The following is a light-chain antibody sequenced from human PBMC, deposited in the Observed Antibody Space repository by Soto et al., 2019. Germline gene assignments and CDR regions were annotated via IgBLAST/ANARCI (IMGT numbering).Light chain of an antibody. V-gene: IGLV3-1*01. CDR1: KRGKKY. Sequence: SYELTQPPSVSVSPGQTANITCSGDKRGKKYVCWYQQKAGQSPVLVIHQDVKRPSGIPERFSGSNSGNTATLTISGTQAVDEADYYCQAWDSSTRVFGTGTKLTVL. CDR3: QAWDSSTRV. CDR2: QDV. J-gene: IGLJ1*01.